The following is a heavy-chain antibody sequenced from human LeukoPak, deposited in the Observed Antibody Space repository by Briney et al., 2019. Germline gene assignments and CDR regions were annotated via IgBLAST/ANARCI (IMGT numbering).Heavy chain of an antibody. V-gene: IGHV4-39*07. J-gene: IGHJ4*02. CDR3: ARGRIRFLEWLSRKTKFEFDY. CDR1: GGSISSSSYY. D-gene: IGHD3-3*01. CDR2: INHSGST. Sequence: SETLSLTCTVSGGSISSSSYYWSWIRQPPGKGLEWIGEINHSGSTNYNPSLKSRVTISVDTSKNQFSLKLSSVTAADTAVYYCARGRIRFLEWLSRKTKFEFDYWGQGTLVTVSS.